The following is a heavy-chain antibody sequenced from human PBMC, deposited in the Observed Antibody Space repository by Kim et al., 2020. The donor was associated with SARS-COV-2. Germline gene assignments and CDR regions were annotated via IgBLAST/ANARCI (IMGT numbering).Heavy chain of an antibody. D-gene: IGHD3-16*01. V-gene: IGHV5-51*01. CDR3: ARGGAAYDLDV. J-gene: IGHJ6*02. CDR1: GYNFGSHW. CDR2: IYPSDSDT. Sequence: GESLKISCQGSGYNFGSHWIGWVRQLPGKGLQWVGIIYPSDSDTRYSLSFQGQVSISVDKAISTAYLQWNSLKASYSGIYYCARGGAAYDLDVWGQGTTVTVSS.